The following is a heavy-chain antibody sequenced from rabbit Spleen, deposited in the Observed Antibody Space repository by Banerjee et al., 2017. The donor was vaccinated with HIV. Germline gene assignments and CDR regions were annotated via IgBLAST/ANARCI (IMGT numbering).Heavy chain of an antibody. J-gene: IGHJ4*01. Sequence: EESGGDLVKPGASLTLTCTASGFSFSSSYYMCWVRQTPGKGLEWIACIYAGSSGSTAYASWAKGRFAISKTSSTTVPLQMTSLTAADTATYFCARGSATMTMVITGYYLGLWGPGTLVTVS. CDR1: GFSFSSSYY. D-gene: IGHD2-1*01. CDR2: IYAGSSGST. CDR3: ARGSATMTMVITGYYLGL. V-gene: IGHV1S40*01.